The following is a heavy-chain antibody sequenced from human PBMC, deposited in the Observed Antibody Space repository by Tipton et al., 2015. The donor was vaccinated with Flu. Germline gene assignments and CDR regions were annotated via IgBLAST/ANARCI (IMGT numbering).Heavy chain of an antibody. V-gene: IGHV3-64*02. J-gene: IGHJ4*02. CDR1: GFTFSDYA. CDR2: ISSSGDNT. Sequence: SLRLSCAASGFTFSDYAMHWVRQAPGKGLEYVSAISSSGDNTYYADSVKGRFTISRDNSKNTLYLQLSSLRPEDTSMFYCARDAGYSVNWQPGGYWGQGTPVTVSS. CDR3: ARDAGYSVNWQPGGY. D-gene: IGHD5-24*01.